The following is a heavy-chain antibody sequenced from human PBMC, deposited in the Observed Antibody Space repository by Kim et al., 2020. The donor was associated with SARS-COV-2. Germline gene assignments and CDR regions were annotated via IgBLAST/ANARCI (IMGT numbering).Heavy chain of an antibody. CDR1: GGSFSGYY. V-gene: IGHV4-34*01. J-gene: IGHJ6*03. Sequence: SETLSLTCAVYGGSFSGYYWSWIRQPPGKGLEWIGEINHSGSTNYNPSLKSRVTKSVDTPKNQFSLKLSSVTAADTAVYYCARGRSSSSWTYYYYYMDVWGKGPPVTVSS. CDR2: INHSGST. CDR3: ARGRSSSSWTYYYYYMDV. D-gene: IGHD6-13*01.